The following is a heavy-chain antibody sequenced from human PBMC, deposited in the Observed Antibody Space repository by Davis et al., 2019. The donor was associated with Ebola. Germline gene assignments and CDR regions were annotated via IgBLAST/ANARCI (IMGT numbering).Heavy chain of an antibody. D-gene: IGHD3-3*01. V-gene: IGHV3-21*01. CDR2: ISSSSSYI. J-gene: IGHJ6*04. CDR3: AKGSVTIFGVAPDYYGMDV. Sequence: GESLKISCAASGFTFRSYSMNWVRQAPGKGLEWVSSISSSSSYIYYADSVKGRFTISRDNAKNSLYLQMNSLRAEDTAVYYCAKGSVTIFGVAPDYYGMDVWGKGTTVTVSS. CDR1: GFTFRSYS.